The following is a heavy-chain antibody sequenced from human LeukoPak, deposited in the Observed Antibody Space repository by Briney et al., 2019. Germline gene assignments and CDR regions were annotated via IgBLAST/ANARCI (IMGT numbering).Heavy chain of an antibody. V-gene: IGHV4-34*01. J-gene: IGHJ4*02. CDR3: ARARGEVAIDY. CDR2: INDGGRT. CDR1: GGSFSGHY. Sequence: SETLSLTCAVYGGSFSGHYWSRVRQPPGKGLEWIGEINDGGRTNHNPSLRNRVTMSVDTSKNQFSLRLNSVTAADTAVYYCARARGEVAIDYWGQGTRVTVSS. D-gene: IGHD5-12*01.